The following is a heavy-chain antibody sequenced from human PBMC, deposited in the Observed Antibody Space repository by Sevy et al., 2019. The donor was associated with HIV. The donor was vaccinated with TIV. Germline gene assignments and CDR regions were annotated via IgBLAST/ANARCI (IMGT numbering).Heavy chain of an antibody. CDR1: GDSISSSNYY. D-gene: IGHD3-3*01. J-gene: IGHJ5*02. Sequence: SETLSLTCTVSGDSISSSNYYWGWIRQPPGKGLEWIGNIYYSGSTYYNPSLKSRVTISEDTSKNHFSLRLSSVTAADTAVYYCARLAICGMLTANWFDPWGQGTLVTVSS. V-gene: IGHV4-39*02. CDR3: ARLAICGMLTANWFDP. CDR2: IYYSGST.